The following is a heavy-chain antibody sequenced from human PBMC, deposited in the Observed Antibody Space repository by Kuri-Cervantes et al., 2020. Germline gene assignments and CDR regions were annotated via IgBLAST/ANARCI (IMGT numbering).Heavy chain of an antibody. CDR3: ARQERTYYDFWSGYSPHGWFDP. V-gene: IGHV4-30-4*08. CDR2: IYYSGST. J-gene: IGHJ5*02. CDR1: GGSIRSGDYY. D-gene: IGHD3-3*01. Sequence: SGTLTLTCTVSGGSIRSGDYYWSWIRQPPGKGLEWIGYIYYSGSTYYNPSLKSRVTISVDTSKNQFSLKLSSVTAADTAVYYCARQERTYYDFWSGYSPHGWFDPWGQGTLVTVSS.